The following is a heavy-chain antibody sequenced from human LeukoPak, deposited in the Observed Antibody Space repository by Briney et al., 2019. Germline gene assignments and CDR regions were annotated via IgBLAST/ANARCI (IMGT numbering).Heavy chain of an antibody. CDR1: GGTFSSYA. CDR3: ARADYGDYSLPS. CDR2: IIPIFGTA. Sequence: ASVKVSCKASGGTFSSYAISWVRQAPGQGLEWMGGIIPIFGTANYAQKFQGRVTITADESTSTAYMELSSLRSEDTAVYYCARADYGDYSLPSWGQGTLVTVSS. V-gene: IGHV1-69*13. J-gene: IGHJ5*02. D-gene: IGHD4-17*01.